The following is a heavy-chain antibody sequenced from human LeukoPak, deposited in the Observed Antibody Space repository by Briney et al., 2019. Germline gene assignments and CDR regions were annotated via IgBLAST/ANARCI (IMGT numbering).Heavy chain of an antibody. CDR1: GGSISSSSYY. Sequence: PSETLSLTCTVSGGSISSSSYYWGWIRQPPGKGLEWIGSIYYSGSTYYNTSLKSRVTISVDTSKNQFSLKLSSVTAADTAVYYCAGGDYDSSGPNYWGQGTLVTVSS. CDR2: IYYSGST. V-gene: IGHV4-39*01. D-gene: IGHD3-22*01. CDR3: AGGDYDSSGPNY. J-gene: IGHJ4*02.